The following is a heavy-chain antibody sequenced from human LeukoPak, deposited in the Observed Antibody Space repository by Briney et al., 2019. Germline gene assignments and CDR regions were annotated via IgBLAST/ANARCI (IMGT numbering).Heavy chain of an antibody. V-gene: IGHV1-69*06. CDR1: GGTFSSYA. J-gene: IGHJ6*03. D-gene: IGHD2-15*01. Sequence: GASVKVSCKASGGTFSSYAISWVRQAPGQGLEWMGGIIPIFGTANYAQKFQDRVTVTADKSTSTAYMELSSLRSEDTAMYYCAINQAGYCGGGSCYRHEFYSMDAWGKGTSVTVSS. CDR3: AINQAGYCGGGSCYRHEFYSMDA. CDR2: IIPIFGTA.